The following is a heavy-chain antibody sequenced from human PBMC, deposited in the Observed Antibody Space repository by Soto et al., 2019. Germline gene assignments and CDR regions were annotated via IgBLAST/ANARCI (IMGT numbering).Heavy chain of an antibody. J-gene: IGHJ4*02. CDR3: VRYSDYDFLRAGLYYFDS. CDR2: IIPMFGTP. D-gene: IGHD5-12*01. CDR1: GGPFNSNA. V-gene: IGHV1-69*01. Sequence: QVQLVQSGAEVKKPGSSVKVSCKASGGPFNSNAISWVRQAPGQGLEWMGGIIPMFGTPNFAQDFQDRVTLSADDSTSTAYMELKSLRSEDMAVYFCVRYSDYDFLRAGLYYFDSWGQGTLVTVSS.